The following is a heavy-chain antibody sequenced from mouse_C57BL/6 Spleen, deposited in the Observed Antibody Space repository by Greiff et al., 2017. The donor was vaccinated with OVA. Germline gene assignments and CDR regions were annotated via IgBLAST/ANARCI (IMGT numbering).Heavy chain of an antibody. CDR3: ARERLPLFDY. V-gene: IGHV5-4*01. CDR1: GFTFSSYA. D-gene: IGHD2-2*01. CDR2: ISDGGSYT. J-gene: IGHJ2*01. Sequence: EVKVVESGGGLVKPGGSLKLSCAASGFTFSSYAMSWVRQTPEKRLEWVATISDGGSYTYYPDNVKGRFTISRDNAKNNLYLQMSHLKSEDTAMYYCARERLPLFDYWGQGTTLTVSS.